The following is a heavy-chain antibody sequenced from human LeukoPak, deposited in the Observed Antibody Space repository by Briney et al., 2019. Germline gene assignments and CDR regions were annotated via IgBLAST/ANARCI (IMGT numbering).Heavy chain of an antibody. CDR1: GFTFDDYA. CDR3: AKARIAVAGLLDY. D-gene: IGHD6-19*01. V-gene: IGHV3-43*02. Sequence: GGSLRLSCAASGFTFDDYAMHWVRQAPGKGLEWVSLISGDGGSTYYADSVKGRFTISRDNSKNSLYLQMNSLRTEGTALYYCAKARIAVAGLLDYWGQGTLVTVSS. CDR2: ISGDGGST. J-gene: IGHJ4*02.